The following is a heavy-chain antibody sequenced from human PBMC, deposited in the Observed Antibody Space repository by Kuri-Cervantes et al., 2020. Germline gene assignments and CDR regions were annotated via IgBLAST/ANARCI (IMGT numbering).Heavy chain of an antibody. V-gene: IGHV3-30*18. CDR2: ISYDGSNK. CDR3: AKLGSGSYRYYYYGMDV. CDR1: GFTFSSYA. Sequence: SCAASGFTFSSYAMHWVRQAPGKGLEWVAVISYDGSNKYYADSVKGRFTISRDNSKNTLYLQMNSLRAEDTAVYYCAKLGSGSYRYYYYGMDVWGQGTTVTVSS. D-gene: IGHD3-10*01. J-gene: IGHJ6*02.